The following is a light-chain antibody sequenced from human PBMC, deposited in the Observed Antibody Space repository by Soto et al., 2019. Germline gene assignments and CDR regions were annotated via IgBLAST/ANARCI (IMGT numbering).Light chain of an antibody. CDR2: DST. J-gene: IGKJ2*01. Sequence: EIVLTQSPATLSLSPGERATLSCRASQSVGSYLAWYQQKPDQAPRLPLSDSTNRATGIPARFSGSGSGTDFTLTISSLEPEDFAVYYCQRRSDWPPFTFGPGTKLEIK. V-gene: IGKV3-11*01. CDR1: QSVGSY. CDR3: QRRSDWPPFT.